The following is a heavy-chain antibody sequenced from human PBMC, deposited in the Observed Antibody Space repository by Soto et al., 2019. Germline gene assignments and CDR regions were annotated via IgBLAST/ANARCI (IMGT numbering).Heavy chain of an antibody. CDR1: GGSISSGDYY. J-gene: IGHJ6*02. V-gene: IGHV4-30-4*01. CDR3: ARDGSRGYSYGYSYYYYYGMDV. Sequence: SETLSLTCTVSGGSISSGDYYWSWIRQPPGKGLEWIGYIYYSGSTYYNPSLKSRVTISVDTSKNQFSLKLSSVTAADTAVYYCARDGSRGYSYGYSYYYYYGMDVWGQGTTVTVSS. CDR2: IYYSGST. D-gene: IGHD5-18*01.